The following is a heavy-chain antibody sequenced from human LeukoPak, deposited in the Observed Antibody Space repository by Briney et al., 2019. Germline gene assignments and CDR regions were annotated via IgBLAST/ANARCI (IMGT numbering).Heavy chain of an antibody. Sequence: GGSLRLSCAVSGFTFSSYGMHWVRQAPGKGLEWVAFIQYDGSNKYYADSVKGRFTISRDNSKNTLYLQLNSLRPEDTAVYYCADAYGPWGQGTLVTVSS. V-gene: IGHV3-30*02. D-gene: IGHD4-17*01. J-gene: IGHJ5*02. CDR1: GFTFSSYG. CDR3: ADAYGP. CDR2: IQYDGSNK.